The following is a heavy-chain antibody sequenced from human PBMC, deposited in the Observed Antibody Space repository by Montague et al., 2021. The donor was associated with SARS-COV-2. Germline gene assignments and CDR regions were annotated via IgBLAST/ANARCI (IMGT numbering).Heavy chain of an antibody. Sequence: SETLSLTCTVPGGSISSYYWSWIRQPAGKGLEWIGRIYIRETATYNPSLTSRVIMSADTSKYQISLRLSSVTAADTAVYYCALGRRIAAGGTSYYGLDVWGQGTTVTVSS. J-gene: IGHJ6*02. CDR3: ALGRRIAAGGTSYYGLDV. CDR2: IYIRETA. CDR1: GGSISSYY. V-gene: IGHV4-4*07. D-gene: IGHD6-13*01.